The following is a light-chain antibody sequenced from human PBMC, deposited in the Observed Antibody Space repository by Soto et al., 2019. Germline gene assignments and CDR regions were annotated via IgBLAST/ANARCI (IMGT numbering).Light chain of an antibody. CDR2: DAS. CDR3: QQRTNWLT. J-gene: IGKJ3*01. Sequence: EIVLTQSPATLSLSPGERATLSCRASQNVSTYLAWYQQKPGQAPRLLIYDASNRATGIPARCSGSGSGTAFTLTIPSLEPEDCAAYYCQQRTNWLTFGPGTKVDIK. CDR1: QNVSTY. V-gene: IGKV3-11*01.